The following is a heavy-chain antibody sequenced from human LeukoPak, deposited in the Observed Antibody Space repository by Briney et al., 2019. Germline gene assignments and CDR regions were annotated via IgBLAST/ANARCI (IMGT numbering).Heavy chain of an antibody. V-gene: IGHV3-7*02. CDR2: INQDGTEK. CDR1: GFTFSTYW. J-gene: IGHJ1*01. D-gene: IGHD3-9*01. Sequence: PGGSLRLSCAASGFTFSTYWMTWVRQAPGKGLEWVANINQDGTEKNYVDSVKGRFTISRDNAKNSLYLQMNSLRAEDTAVYYCARGHFELWYWGQGTLVTVSS. CDR3: ARGHFELWY.